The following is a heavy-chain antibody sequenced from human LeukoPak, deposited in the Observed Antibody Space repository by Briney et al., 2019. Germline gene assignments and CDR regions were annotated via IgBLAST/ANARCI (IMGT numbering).Heavy chain of an antibody. Sequence: SVTLSLTCTVSGGSISSYYWSWIRQPAGKGLEWIGRIYTSGSTNYNPSLKSRVTMSVDTSKNQFSLKLSSVTAADTAVYYCARDGGYGSGSYCSFDYWGQGTLVTVSS. CDR3: ARDGGYGSGSYCSFDY. J-gene: IGHJ4*02. D-gene: IGHD3-10*01. CDR1: GGSISSYY. V-gene: IGHV4-4*07. CDR2: IYTSGST.